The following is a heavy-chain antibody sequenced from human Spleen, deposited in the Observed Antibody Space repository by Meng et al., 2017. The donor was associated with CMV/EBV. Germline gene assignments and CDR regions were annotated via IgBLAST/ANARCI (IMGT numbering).Heavy chain of an antibody. J-gene: IGHJ4*02. CDR3: AREGRVQSGFWSGPSTGYYFDF. CDR1: AYTFTSYG. Sequence: ASVKVSCKASAYTFTSYGISWVRQAPGQGLEWMGWISAYSHDTEYAEKFQGRLTLTTDTSTSTAYMELRSLRSDDTAVYYCAREGRVQSGFWSGPSTGYYFDFWGQGTLVTVSS. V-gene: IGHV1-18*01. CDR2: ISAYSHDT. D-gene: IGHD3-3*01.